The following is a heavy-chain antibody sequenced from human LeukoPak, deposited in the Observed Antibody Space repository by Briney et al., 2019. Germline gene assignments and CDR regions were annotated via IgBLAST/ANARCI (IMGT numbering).Heavy chain of an antibody. CDR2: ISGSGGST. CDR3: AKFYDYGEWYFDY. CDR1: GFTFSSYA. D-gene: IGHD4-17*01. V-gene: IGHV3-23*01. Sequence: QAGGSLRLSCAASGFTFSSYAMSWVRQAPGKGLEWVSAISGSGGSTYYADSVKGRFTISRDNSKNTLYLQMNSLRAEDTAVYYCAKFYDYGEWYFDYWGQGTLVTVSS. J-gene: IGHJ4*02.